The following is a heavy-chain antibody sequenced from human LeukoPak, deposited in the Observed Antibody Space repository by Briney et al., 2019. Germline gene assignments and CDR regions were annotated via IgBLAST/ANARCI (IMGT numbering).Heavy chain of an antibody. V-gene: IGHV3-30*03. CDR3: SGKSGGFDY. CDR1: GFTFSSYG. Sequence: PGGSLRLSCAASGFTFSSYGMHWVRQAPGKGLEWVAVVSYDGSNKYCADSVKGRFTISRDNSKNTLYLQMNSLRAEDTAVYYCSGKSGGFDYWGQGTLVTVSS. J-gene: IGHJ4*02. D-gene: IGHD4-23*01. CDR2: VSYDGSNK.